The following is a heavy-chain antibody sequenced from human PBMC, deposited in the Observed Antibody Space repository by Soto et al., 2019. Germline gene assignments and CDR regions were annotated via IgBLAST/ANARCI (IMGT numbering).Heavy chain of an antibody. J-gene: IGHJ4*02. CDR2: IYYSGST. CDR1: GGSISSYY. CDR3: ARDVGAGYFDY. Sequence: QVQLQASGPGLVKPSETLSLTCTVSGGSISSYYWSWIRQPPGKGLEWIGYIYYSGSTNYNPSLKSRVTISVDTSKNQFSLKLSSVTAADTAVYYCARDVGAGYFDYWGQGTLVTVSS. V-gene: IGHV4-59*01. D-gene: IGHD2-15*01.